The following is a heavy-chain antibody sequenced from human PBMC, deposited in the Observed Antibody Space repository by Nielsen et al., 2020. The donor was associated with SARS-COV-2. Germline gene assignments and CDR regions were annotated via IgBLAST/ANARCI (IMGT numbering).Heavy chain of an antibody. CDR1: GDSVSSRDW. V-gene: IGHV4-4*01. CDR2: VAHSGNS. J-gene: IGHJ6*03. Sequence: GSLRLSCAVSGDSVSSRDWWTWVRQSPGKGLEWIGEVAHSGNSKYNQSLKSRVTLSMDKSKNQFSLRLTYVSAADTAVYFCARGDLVVVPSPLLGLGPIFYYFYLDVWGKRTTVIVSS. D-gene: IGHD2-2*02. CDR3: ARGDLVVVPSPLLGLGPIFYYFYLDV.